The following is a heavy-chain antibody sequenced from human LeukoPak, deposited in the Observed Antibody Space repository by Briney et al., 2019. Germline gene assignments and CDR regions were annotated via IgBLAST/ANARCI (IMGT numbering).Heavy chain of an antibody. Sequence: PSETLSLTCTVSGYSISSGYYWGWIRQPPGKGLEWIGEINYSGSTNYNPSLQSRVTISVDTSKKQFSLKLSSVTAADTAVYYCARRFRQLDYWNTFGGVIDYWGQGTLVTVSS. CDR2: INYSGST. J-gene: IGHJ4*02. CDR1: GYSISSGYY. V-gene: IGHV4-38-2*02. D-gene: IGHD3-16*02. CDR3: ARRFRQLDYWNTFGGVIDY.